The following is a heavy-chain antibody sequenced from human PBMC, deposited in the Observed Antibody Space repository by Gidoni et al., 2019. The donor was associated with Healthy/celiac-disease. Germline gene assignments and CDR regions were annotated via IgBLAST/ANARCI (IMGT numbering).Heavy chain of an antibody. V-gene: IGHV3-66*02. CDR3: ARGKGRSGSYYGLN. CDR1: GFTVSSNY. D-gene: IGHD1-26*01. CDR2: IYSGGST. Sequence: EVQLVESGGGLVQPGGSLSLSCAASGFTVSSNYMSWVRQAPGKGLEWVSVIYSGGSTYYADSVKGRFTISRDNSKNTLYLQMNSLRAEDTAVYYCARGKGRSGSYYGLNWGQGTLVTVSS. J-gene: IGHJ4*02.